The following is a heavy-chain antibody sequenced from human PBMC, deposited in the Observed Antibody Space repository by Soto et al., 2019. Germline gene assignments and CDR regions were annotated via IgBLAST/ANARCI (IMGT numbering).Heavy chain of an antibody. CDR2: IFYSGTT. Sequence: SAALSLTCTVSGGSISSGGYYWSWIRQHPGRGLEWIGYIFYSGTTYYNPSLKSRVTISVDTSKNQFSLKLSSVTAADTAVYYCAKDRTHIVVVTSFDYWGQGTLVTVSS. D-gene: IGHD2-21*02. CDR1: GGSISSGGYY. J-gene: IGHJ4*02. V-gene: IGHV4-31*03. CDR3: AKDRTHIVVVTSFDY.